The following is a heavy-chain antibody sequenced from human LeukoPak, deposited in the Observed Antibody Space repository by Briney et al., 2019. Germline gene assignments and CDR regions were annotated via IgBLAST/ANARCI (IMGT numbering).Heavy chain of an antibody. Sequence: GSLRLSCAASGFTFSSYGMHWVRQAPGKGLEWVAVISYDGSNKYYADSVKGRFTISRDNSKNTLYLQMNSLRAEDTAVYYCANLAVAGTGDYWGQGTLVTVSS. D-gene: IGHD6-19*01. V-gene: IGHV3-30*18. J-gene: IGHJ4*02. CDR3: ANLAVAGTGDY. CDR1: GFTFSSYG. CDR2: ISYDGSNK.